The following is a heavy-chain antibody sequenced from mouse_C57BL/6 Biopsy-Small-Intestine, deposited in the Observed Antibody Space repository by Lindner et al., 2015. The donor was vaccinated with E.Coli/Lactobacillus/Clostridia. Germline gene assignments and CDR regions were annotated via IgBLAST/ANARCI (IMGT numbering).Heavy chain of an antibody. V-gene: IGHV5-17*01. Sequence: VQLQESGGGLVKPGGSLKLSCAASGFTFSDYGMHWVRQAPEKGLEWIAYISRDGGTIYYADTVKGRFTISRDNAKNTLFLQMTSLRSEDTAMYFCARRGEDYFAMDYVGSRNLSHRLR. CDR1: GFTFSDYG. CDR3: ARRGEDYFAMDY. CDR2: ISRDGGTI. J-gene: IGHJ4*01.